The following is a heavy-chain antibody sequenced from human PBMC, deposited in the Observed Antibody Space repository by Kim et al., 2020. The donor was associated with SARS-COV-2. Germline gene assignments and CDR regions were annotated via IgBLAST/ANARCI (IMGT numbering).Heavy chain of an antibody. V-gene: IGHV1-18*04. J-gene: IGHJ5*02. CDR3: ARDEDQQGLVSSPSWFDP. D-gene: IGHD6-19*01. CDR2: ISAYNGNT. CDR1: GYTFTSYG. Sequence: ASVKVSCKASGYTFTSYGISWVRQAPGQGLEWMGWISAYNGNTNYAQKLQGRVTMTTDTSTSTAYMELRSLRSDDTAVYYCARDEDQQGLVSSPSWFDPWGQETLVTVSS.